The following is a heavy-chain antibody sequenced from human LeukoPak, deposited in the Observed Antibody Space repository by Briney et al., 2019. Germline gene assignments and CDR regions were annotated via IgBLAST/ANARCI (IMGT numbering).Heavy chain of an antibody. J-gene: IGHJ4*02. V-gene: IGHV3-30*04. CDR3: ARNPSFYYGSGSCYFPY. CDR2: ISYDGRHK. Sequence: PGGSLRLSCAASGFTFSDCAMHWVRQAPGKGLEWVAVISYDGRHKYYADSVKGRFTISRDNSKNTLFLQMNSLRAEDTAVYYCARNPSFYYGSGSCYFPYWGQGTLVTVSS. CDR1: GFTFSDCA. D-gene: IGHD3-10*01.